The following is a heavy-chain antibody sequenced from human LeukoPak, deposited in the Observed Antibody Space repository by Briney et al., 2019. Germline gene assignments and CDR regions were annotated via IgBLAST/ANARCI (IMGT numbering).Heavy chain of an antibody. CDR3: ARAAAYGPGSYIIDS. D-gene: IGHD3-10*01. V-gene: IGHV3-33*08. CDR2: IWGDGSNE. Sequence: GGSLRLSCAASGFTFSSHAMHWVRQVPGKGLEWVAIIWGDGSNENYADPGKGRFTVSRHNSKNTVDLQMNSLRAEDTAVYYCARAAAYGPGSYIIDSWGQGALVTVSS. CDR1: GFTFSSHA. J-gene: IGHJ4*02.